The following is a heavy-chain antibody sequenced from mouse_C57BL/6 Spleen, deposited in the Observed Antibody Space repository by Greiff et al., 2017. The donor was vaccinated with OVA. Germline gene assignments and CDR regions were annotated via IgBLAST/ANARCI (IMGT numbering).Heavy chain of an antibody. CDR2: ISSGGDYI. D-gene: IGHD2-3*01. J-gene: IGHJ2*01. Sequence: EVMLVESGEGLVKPGGSLKLSCAASGFTFSSYAMSWVRQTPEKRLEWVAYISSGGDYIYYADTVKGRFTISRDNARNTLYLQMSSLKSEDTAMYYCIRGRGYDGYSYFDYWGQGTTLTVSS. CDR3: IRGRGYDGYSYFDY. V-gene: IGHV5-9-1*02. CDR1: GFTFSSYA.